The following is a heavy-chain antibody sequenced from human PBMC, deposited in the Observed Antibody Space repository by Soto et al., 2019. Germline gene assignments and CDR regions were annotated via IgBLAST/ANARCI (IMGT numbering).Heavy chain of an antibody. V-gene: IGHV3-30*18. Sequence: ESGGGVVQPGRSLRLSCAASGFTFSSYGMHWVRQAPGKGLEWVAVISYDGSNKYYADSVKGRFTISRDNSKNTLYLQMNSLRAEDTAVYYCAKGLVLGDYGSNYWGQGTLVTVSS. CDR2: ISYDGSNK. CDR1: GFTFSSYG. D-gene: IGHD4-17*01. J-gene: IGHJ4*02. CDR3: AKGLVLGDYGSNY.